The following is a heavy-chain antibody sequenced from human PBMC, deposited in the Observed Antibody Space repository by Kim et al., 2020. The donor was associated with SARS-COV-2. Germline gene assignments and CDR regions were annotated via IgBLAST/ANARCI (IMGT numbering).Heavy chain of an antibody. CDR2: ISSSGSTI. Sequence: GGSLRLSCAASGFTFSSYEMNWVRQAPGKGLEWVSYISSSGSTIYYADSVKGRFTISRDNAKNSLYLQMNSLRAEDTAVYYCARGSGSYPTDYWGQGTLVTVSS. CDR1: GFTFSSYE. J-gene: IGHJ4*02. D-gene: IGHD1-26*01. CDR3: ARGSGSYPTDY. V-gene: IGHV3-48*03.